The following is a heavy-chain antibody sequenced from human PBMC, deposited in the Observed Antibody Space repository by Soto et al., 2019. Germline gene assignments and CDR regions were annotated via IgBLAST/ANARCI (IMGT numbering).Heavy chain of an antibody. V-gene: IGHV1-18*04. CDR3: ARGGLEYCSGGSCDSFSFQDY. J-gene: IGHJ4*02. CDR1: GYTFTSCG. CDR2: ISAYNGNT. Sequence: GASVKVCCKASGYTFTSCGISWVRQAPGQVLEWIGWISAYNGNTNYAQKLQGRVTMTTDTSTSTAYMELRSLRSDDTAVYYCARGGLEYCSGGSCDSFSFQDYWGQGTLVTVSS. D-gene: IGHD2-15*01.